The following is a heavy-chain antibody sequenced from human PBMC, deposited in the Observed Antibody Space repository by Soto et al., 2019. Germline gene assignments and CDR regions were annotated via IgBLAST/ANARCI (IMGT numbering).Heavy chain of an antibody. CDR3: AKDPSRTYYYDSSGYPFDY. CDR2: ISGSGGST. V-gene: IGHV3-23*01. D-gene: IGHD3-22*01. CDR1: GCTFSSYA. J-gene: IGHJ4*02. Sequence: GSLRLSCAASGCTFSSYAMSWVRQAPGKGLEWVSAISGSGGSTYYADSVKGRFTISRDNSKNTLYLQMNSLRAEDTAVYYCAKDPSRTYYYDSSGYPFDYWGQGTLVTVSS.